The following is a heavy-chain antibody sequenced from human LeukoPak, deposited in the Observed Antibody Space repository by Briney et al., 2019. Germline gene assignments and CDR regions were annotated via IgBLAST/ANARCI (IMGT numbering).Heavy chain of an antibody. J-gene: IGHJ5*02. CDR1: GFTFSDYY. V-gene: IGHV4-34*01. D-gene: IGHD2-8*01. Sequence: PGGSLRLSCAASGFTFSDYYMSWIRQPPGKGLEWIGEINHSGSTNYNPSLKSRVTISVDTSKNQFSLKLSSVTAADTAVYYCARRETIVLMVYAQTLNNWFDPWGQGTLVTVSS. CDR3: ARRETIVLMVYAQTLNNWFDP. CDR2: INHSGST.